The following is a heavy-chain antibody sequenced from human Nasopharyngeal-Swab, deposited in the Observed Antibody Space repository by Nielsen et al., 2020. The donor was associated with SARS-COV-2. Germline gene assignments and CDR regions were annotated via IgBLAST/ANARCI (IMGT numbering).Heavy chain of an antibody. CDR2: IKSKTDGGTT. CDR3: TVDYTPYGMDF. Sequence: WIRQPPGKGLEWVGRIKSKTDGGTTDYAATVKGRFTISRDESKNTLYLKMNSLKTEDSSVYYCTVDYTPYGMDFWGQGTTVTVSS. V-gene: IGHV3-15*01. J-gene: IGHJ6*02. D-gene: IGHD4-11*01.